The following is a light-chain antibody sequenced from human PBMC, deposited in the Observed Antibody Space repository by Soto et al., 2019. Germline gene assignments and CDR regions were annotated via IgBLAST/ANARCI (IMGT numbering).Light chain of an antibody. J-gene: IGLJ2*01. V-gene: IGLV2-14*01. Sequence: QSVLTQPASVSGSPGQSITISCTGTSSDVGGYNYVSWYQQHPGKAPKLMIYDVSNRPSGVSNRFSGSKSGNTASLTFSGLQAEDEADYYCSSYTSSSRVFGGGTKVTVL. CDR3: SSYTSSSRV. CDR2: DVS. CDR1: SSDVGGYNY.